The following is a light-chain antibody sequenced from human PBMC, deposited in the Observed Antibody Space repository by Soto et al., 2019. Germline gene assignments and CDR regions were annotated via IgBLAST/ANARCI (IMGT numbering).Light chain of an antibody. Sequence: DMEMTQSPSSLSASVGDRVTITCRASQSISNYLNWYQHKPGKVPKLLIYAASSLQSGVPTRFSGSGSGTDITLTINSLQPEDFATYYCQQSYGTPLTFGGGHKIEIK. J-gene: IGKJ4*01. CDR2: AAS. CDR3: QQSYGTPLT. V-gene: IGKV1-39*01. CDR1: QSISNY.